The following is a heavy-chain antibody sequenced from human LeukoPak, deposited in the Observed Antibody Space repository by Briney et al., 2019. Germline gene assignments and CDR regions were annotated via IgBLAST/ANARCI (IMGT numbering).Heavy chain of an antibody. V-gene: IGHV4-30-4*08. CDR3: ARNIVVVGAATPGRLERRPDAFDI. CDR2: IYYSGST. J-gene: IGHJ3*02. CDR1: GGSISSCDYY. D-gene: IGHD2-15*01. Sequence: SQTLSLTCTVSGGSISSCDYYWSWIRQPPGKGLEWIGYIYYSGSTYYNPSLKSRVTISVDTSKNQFSLKLSSVTAADTAVYYCARNIVVVGAATPGRLERRPDAFDIWGQGTMVTVSS.